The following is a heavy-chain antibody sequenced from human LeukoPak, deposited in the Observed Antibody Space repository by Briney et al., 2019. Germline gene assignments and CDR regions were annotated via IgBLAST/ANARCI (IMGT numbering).Heavy chain of an antibody. J-gene: IGHJ4*02. Sequence: GGSLRLSCAASGFTVSSNYMSWVRQAPGKGLEWVSVIYSGGSTYYADSVKGRFTISRDNSKNTLYLDMNSLRVEDTAIYYCSFYSGSGSYWQKGLDHWGQGTLVTVSS. CDR1: GFTVSSNY. CDR3: SFYSGSGSYWQKGLDH. CDR2: IYSGGST. D-gene: IGHD3-10*01. V-gene: IGHV3-53*05.